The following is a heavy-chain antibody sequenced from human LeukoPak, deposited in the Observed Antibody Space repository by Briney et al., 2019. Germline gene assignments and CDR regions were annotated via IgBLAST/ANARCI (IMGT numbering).Heavy chain of an antibody. V-gene: IGHV3-23*01. D-gene: IGHD6-25*01. CDR2: ISGSGGNT. CDR3: AKGSGTAEEF. Sequence: GGSLRLSCAASGFTFSSYAMSWVRQSPGKGLEWVSAISGSGGNTHYTDSVKGRFTISRDNSKNTLYLQMDSLRADDTAVYYCAKGSGTAEEFWGQGTLVTVSS. CDR1: GFTFSSYA. J-gene: IGHJ4*02.